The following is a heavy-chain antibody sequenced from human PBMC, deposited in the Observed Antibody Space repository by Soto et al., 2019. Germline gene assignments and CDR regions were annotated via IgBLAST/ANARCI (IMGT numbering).Heavy chain of an antibody. V-gene: IGHV4-39*01. D-gene: IGHD3-3*01. CDR2: IYYSGNT. Sequence: SETLSLTCTVSGGSISSSSYYWGWIRQPPGKGLEWIGSIYYSGNTYYNPSLKSRVTISVDTSKNLFSLKLSSVTAADTAVYYCARHYDFWSGYYFDYWGQGTLVTVSS. J-gene: IGHJ4*02. CDR1: GGSISSSSYY. CDR3: ARHYDFWSGYYFDY.